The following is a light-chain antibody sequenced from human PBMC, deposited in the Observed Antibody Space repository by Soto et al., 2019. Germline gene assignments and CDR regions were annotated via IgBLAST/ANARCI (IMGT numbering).Light chain of an antibody. CDR2: LAS. J-gene: IGKJ4*01. CDR1: QSLLHSNGYNY. Sequence: DVVMTQSPLSLPATPGEPASISCRSSQSLLHSNGYNYLAWFLQKAGQSPQLLIYLASSRASGVPDRFSGSGSGTDFTLEISSVEAEDVGIYYCMQLLHPPLTFGGGTKVEIK. CDR3: MQLLHPPLT. V-gene: IGKV2-28*01.